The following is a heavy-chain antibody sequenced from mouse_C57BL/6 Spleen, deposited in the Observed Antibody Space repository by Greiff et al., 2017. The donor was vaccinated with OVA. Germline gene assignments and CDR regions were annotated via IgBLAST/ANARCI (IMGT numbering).Heavy chain of an antibody. CDR2: IHPNSGST. Sequence: VQLQQPGAELVKPGASVKLSCKASGYTFTSYWMHWVKQRPGQGLEWIGMIHPNSGSTNYNEKFKSKATLTVDKSSSTAYMELHSLTSEDSAVYFCARRGGTYAMDDWGQGTSVTVSS. D-gene: IGHD4-1*01. CDR1: GYTFTSYW. V-gene: IGHV1-64*01. CDR3: ARRGGTYAMDD. J-gene: IGHJ4*01.